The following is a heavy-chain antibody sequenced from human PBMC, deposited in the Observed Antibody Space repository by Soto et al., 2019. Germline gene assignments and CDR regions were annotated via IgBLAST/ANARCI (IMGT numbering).Heavy chain of an antibody. V-gene: IGHV3-7*01. CDR2: IKEDASEE. CDR1: GFTFSTYW. D-gene: IGHD2-2*01. Sequence: EVQLVQSGGDLVQPGGSLRLSCVASGFTFSTYWMTWVRQAPGMGRERVAGIKEDASEEVYVDSVKGRFSISRDNAKNSLYLQQNSLSAEDTAVYYCATAISSPFSNFDSWGQGSLVTVSS. J-gene: IGHJ4*02. CDR3: ATAISSPFSNFDS.